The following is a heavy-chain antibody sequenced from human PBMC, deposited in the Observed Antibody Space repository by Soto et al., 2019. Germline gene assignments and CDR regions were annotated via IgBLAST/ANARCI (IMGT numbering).Heavy chain of an antibody. J-gene: IGHJ4*02. V-gene: IGHV3-33*01. CDR2: IWYDGSNK. CDR1: GFTFSSYG. Sequence: PGGSLRLSGAASGFTFSSYGMHWVRQAPGKGLEWVAVIWYDGSNKYYADSVKGRFTISRDNSKNTLYLQMNSLRAEDTAVYYCARDPMVRGVIDYWGQGTLVTVS. CDR3: ARDPMVRGVIDY. D-gene: IGHD3-10*01.